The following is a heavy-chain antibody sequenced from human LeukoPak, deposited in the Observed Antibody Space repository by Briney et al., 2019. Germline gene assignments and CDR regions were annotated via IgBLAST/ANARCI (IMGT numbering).Heavy chain of an antibody. CDR2: INHSGST. V-gene: IGHV4-34*01. J-gene: IGHJ5*02. Sequence: PSETLSLTCAVYVGSFSGYYWSWIRQPPGKGLEWIGEINHSGSTNYNPSLKSRVTISVDTSKNQFSLKLSSVTAADTAVYYCARRSVRGVIPSWGQGTLVTVSS. CDR3: ARRSVRGVIPS. D-gene: IGHD3-10*01. CDR1: VGSFSGYY.